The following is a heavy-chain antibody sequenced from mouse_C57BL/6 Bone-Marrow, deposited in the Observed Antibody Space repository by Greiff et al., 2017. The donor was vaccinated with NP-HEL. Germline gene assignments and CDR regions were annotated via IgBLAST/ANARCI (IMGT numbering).Heavy chain of an antibody. CDR1: GYAFSSSW. D-gene: IGHD3-2*02. CDR2: IYPGDGDT. Sequence: QLQQSGPELVKPGASVKISCKASGYAFSSSWMNWVKQRPGKGLEWIGRIYPGDGDTNYNGKFKGKATLTADKSSSTAYMQLSSLTSEDSAVYFCARSTAQATYAYWGQGTLVTVSA. J-gene: IGHJ3*01. V-gene: IGHV1-82*01. CDR3: ARSTAQATYAY.